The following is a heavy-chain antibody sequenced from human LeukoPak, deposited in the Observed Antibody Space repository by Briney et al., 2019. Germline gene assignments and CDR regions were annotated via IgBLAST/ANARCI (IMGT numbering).Heavy chain of an antibody. D-gene: IGHD2-2*01. Sequence: ASVKVSCKASGYTSTSYGISWVRQAPGQGLEWMGWISAYNGSTNYAQKLQGRVTMTTDTSTSTAYMELRSLRSDDTAVYYCARVTVPAAMVPFDYWGQGTLVTVSS. CDR2: ISAYNGST. V-gene: IGHV1-18*04. CDR1: GYTSTSYG. J-gene: IGHJ4*02. CDR3: ARVTVPAAMVPFDY.